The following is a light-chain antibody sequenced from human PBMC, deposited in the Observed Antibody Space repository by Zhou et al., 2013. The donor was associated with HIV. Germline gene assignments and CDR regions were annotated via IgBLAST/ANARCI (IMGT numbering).Light chain of an antibody. Sequence: EIVLTQSPATLSLPPGERATLSCRASQILSSNLAWYQQKPGQAPRLLIYGASTRATGIPARFSGSGSGTEFTLTISSLQSEDFAVYYCQQYNNWPITFGQGTRL. CDR3: QQYNNWPIT. CDR2: GAS. V-gene: IGKV3-15*01. J-gene: IGKJ5*01. CDR1: QILSSN.